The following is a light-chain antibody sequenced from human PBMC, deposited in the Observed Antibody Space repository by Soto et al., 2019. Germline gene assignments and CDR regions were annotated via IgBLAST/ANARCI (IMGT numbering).Light chain of an antibody. CDR3: QQRSNWPQIT. CDR1: QSVSKY. V-gene: IGKV3-11*01. J-gene: IGKJ4*01. CDR2: DAS. Sequence: EIVLTQSPATLSLSPGERATLSCRASQSVSKYLALYQQKPGQAPRLLIHDASNRATGIPARFSGSGSGTDFTLTISSLEPEAFGVYYCQQRSNWPQITFGGGTKVEIK.